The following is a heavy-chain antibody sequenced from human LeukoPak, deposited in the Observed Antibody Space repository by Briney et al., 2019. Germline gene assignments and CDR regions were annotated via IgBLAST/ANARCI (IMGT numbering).Heavy chain of an antibody. CDR2: INAYNGDT. J-gene: IGHJ6*03. Sequence: ASVKLSCKASGYTFTNYGVSWVRQAPGQGLEWMGWINAYNGDTHYAQNLQGRLTMTTDTSTSMAFMELRSLRPDDTAVYFCARWGLVAPGTYYYYYMDVWGRGTTVTVSS. CDR3: ARWGLVAPGTYYYYYMDV. D-gene: IGHD2-2*01. V-gene: IGHV1-18*01. CDR1: GYTFTNYG.